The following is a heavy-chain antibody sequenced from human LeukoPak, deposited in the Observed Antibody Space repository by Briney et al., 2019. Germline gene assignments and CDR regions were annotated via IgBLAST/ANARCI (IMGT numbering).Heavy chain of an antibody. J-gene: IGHJ5*02. CDR1: GRSIRSVY. CDR3: ARGFGSGTSPIDL. V-gene: IGHV4-4*07. D-gene: IGHD3-10*01. CDR2: IYATDLT. Sequence: PSETLSLTCTVSGRSIRSVYWNWIRQSAGKGLEWIGRIYATDLTNYNPSLKSRVTLSVDMSKNELSLTLKSVTAADTAVYYCARGFGSGTSPIDLWGQGALVTVSS.